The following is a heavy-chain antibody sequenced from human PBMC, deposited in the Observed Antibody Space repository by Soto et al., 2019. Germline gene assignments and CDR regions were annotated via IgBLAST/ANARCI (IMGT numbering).Heavy chain of an antibody. CDR1: GGSISNYY. CDR3: ASSGGGEDY. D-gene: IGHD3-16*01. V-gene: IGHV4-59*06. CDR2: IYYSGST. J-gene: IGHJ4*02. Sequence: PSETLSLTCIVSGGSISNYYWSWIRQPPGKGLEWIGYIYYSGSTYYNPSLKSRVTISVDTSKNQFSLKLSSVTAADTAVYYCASSGGGEDYWGQGTLVTVSS.